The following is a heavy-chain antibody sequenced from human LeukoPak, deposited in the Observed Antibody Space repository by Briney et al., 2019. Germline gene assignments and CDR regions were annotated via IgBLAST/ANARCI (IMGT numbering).Heavy chain of an antibody. CDR1: GGSVSSNNW. V-gene: IGHV4-4*02. Sequence: PSGTLSLTCAVSGGSVSSNNWWSWVRQPPGKGLEWIGEIYHSGGTNYNPSLKSRVTISLDKSKNQFFLKLSSVTAADTAVYYCARPYYYYMDVWGKGTTVTVSS. J-gene: IGHJ6*03. CDR2: IYHSGGT. CDR3: ARPYYYYMDV.